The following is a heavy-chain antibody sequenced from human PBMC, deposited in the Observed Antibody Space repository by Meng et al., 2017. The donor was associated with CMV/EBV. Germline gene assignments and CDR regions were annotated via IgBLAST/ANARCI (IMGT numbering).Heavy chain of an antibody. CDR2: ISSSSTI. CDR1: GFTFSDYY. V-gene: IGHV3-69-1*01. CDR3: ARGVNPTVTTHWFDP. J-gene: IGHJ5*02. D-gene: IGHD4-17*01. Sequence: GGSLRLSCAASGFTFSDYYMNWVRQAPGKGLEWVSSISSSSTIYYADSVKGRFTISRDNAKNSLYLQMNSLRAEDTAVYYCARGVNPTVTTHWFDPWGQGALVTVSS.